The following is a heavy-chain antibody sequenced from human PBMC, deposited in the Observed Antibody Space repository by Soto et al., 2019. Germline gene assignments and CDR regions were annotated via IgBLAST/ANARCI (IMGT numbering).Heavy chain of an antibody. Sequence: SVKVSCKASGGTFSSYAISWVRQAPGQGLEWMGGIIPIFGTANYAQKFQGRVTITADESTSTAYMELSSLRSEDTAVYYCATRTIFGVVLTGSSYYGMDVWGQGTTVTAP. J-gene: IGHJ6*02. CDR2: IIPIFGTA. V-gene: IGHV1-69*13. D-gene: IGHD3-3*01. CDR1: GGTFSSYA. CDR3: ATRTIFGVVLTGSSYYGMDV.